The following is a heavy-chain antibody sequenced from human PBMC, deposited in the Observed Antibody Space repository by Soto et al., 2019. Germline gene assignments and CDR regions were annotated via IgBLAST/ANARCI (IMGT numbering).Heavy chain of an antibody. CDR3: AKGRVAGPFDY. Sequence: GGSLRLSCAASGFTFISYAMSWGRQAPGKGLEWVSAISGSGGSTYYADSVKGRFTISRDNSKNTLYLQMNSLRAEDTAVYYCAKGRVAGPFDYWGQGTLVTVSS. CDR2: ISGSGGST. D-gene: IGHD6-19*01. CDR1: GFTFISYA. V-gene: IGHV3-23*01. J-gene: IGHJ4*02.